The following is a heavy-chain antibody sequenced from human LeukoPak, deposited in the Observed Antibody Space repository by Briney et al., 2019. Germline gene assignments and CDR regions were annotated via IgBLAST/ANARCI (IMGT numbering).Heavy chain of an antibody. CDR1: GFTVSSNF. D-gene: IGHD3-22*01. CDR3: ARDWYYYDSSGYYSGYFDY. V-gene: IGHV3-66*01. Sequence: GGSLRFACAASGFTVSSNFMSWGRQAPGKGLEWVSVIYSGGSTYYADSVKGRFTISRDNSKNTLYLQMNSLRAEDTAVYYCARDWYYYDSSGYYSGYFDYWGHGTPVTVSS. J-gene: IGHJ4*01. CDR2: IYSGGST.